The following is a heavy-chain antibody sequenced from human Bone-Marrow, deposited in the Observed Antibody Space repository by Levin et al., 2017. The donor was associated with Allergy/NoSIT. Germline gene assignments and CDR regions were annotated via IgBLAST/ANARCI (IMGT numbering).Heavy chain of an antibody. J-gene: IGHJ4*02. CDR1: GFSFSSFA. D-gene: IGHD5-12*01. CDR3: ATTVDIVGSGLDY. Sequence: PGESLKISCAASGFSFSSFAMHWVRQAPGKGLEWVTIISHDGDNKYYADSVKGRFTISRDNSNTTLHLQMNSLRTEDTAVYYCATTVDIVGSGLDYWGQGTLVTVSS. CDR2: ISHDGDNK. V-gene: IGHV3-30-3*01.